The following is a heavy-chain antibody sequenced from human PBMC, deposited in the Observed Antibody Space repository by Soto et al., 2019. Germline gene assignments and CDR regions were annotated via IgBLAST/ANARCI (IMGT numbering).Heavy chain of an antibody. CDR2: ISAYNGKT. CDR1: GYTFTSYG. V-gene: IGHV1-18*01. D-gene: IGHD5-12*01. CDR3: ARGGDVNYYHGMDV. J-gene: IGHJ6*02. Sequence: QVQLVQSGGEVKKPGASVKLSCTASGYTFTSYGISWVRQAPGQGLEWMGWISAYNGKTNYAQNVQGRDTMTTDTSTRTAYMDLRSLRSDDTAGYYCARGGDVNYYHGMDVWGQGTTVTVSS.